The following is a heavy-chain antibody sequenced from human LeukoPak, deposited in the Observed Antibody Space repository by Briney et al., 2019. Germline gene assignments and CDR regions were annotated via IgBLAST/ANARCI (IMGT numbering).Heavy chain of an antibody. D-gene: IGHD4-17*01. CDR2: INHSGST. CDR3: ARRYGDYLYAEYFQH. J-gene: IGHJ1*01. CDR1: GGSFSGYY. Sequence: PSETLSLTCAVYGGSFSGYYWSWIRQPPGKGLEWIGEINHSGSTNYNPSLKGRVTISVDTSKSQFSLKLSSVTAADTAVYYCARRYGDYLYAEYFQHWGQGTLVTVSS. V-gene: IGHV4-34*01.